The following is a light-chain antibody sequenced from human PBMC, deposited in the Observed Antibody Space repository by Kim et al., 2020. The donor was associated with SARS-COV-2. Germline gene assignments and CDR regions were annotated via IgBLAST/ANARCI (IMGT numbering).Light chain of an antibody. V-gene: IGKV3D-20*02. CDR1: QSVSSNY. J-gene: IGKJ4*01. CDR2: GAS. CDR3: QQRSSWPLT. Sequence: SPGERATLSCRASQSVSSNYLAWYQQKPGQAPRLLIYGASSRATGIPDRFSGGGSGTDFTLTISSLEPEDFAVYYCQQRSSWPLTLGGGTKVDIK.